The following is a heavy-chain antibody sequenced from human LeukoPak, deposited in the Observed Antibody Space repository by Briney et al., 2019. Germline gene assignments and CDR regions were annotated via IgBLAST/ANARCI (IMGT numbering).Heavy chain of an antibody. CDR3: VKDLGSAADGPRFDP. V-gene: IGHV3-9*01. J-gene: IGHJ5*02. CDR2: MIWNSDSR. D-gene: IGHD5-24*01. CDR1: GFKFDDKA. Sequence: GGSLRLSCAASGFKFDDKAMHWVRQSPGKGLEWVSSMIWNSDSRGYAESVKGRFTISSDKAKNSLNLQMNSLRPEDTAFYFCVKDLGSAADGPRFDPWGQGTLVTVS.